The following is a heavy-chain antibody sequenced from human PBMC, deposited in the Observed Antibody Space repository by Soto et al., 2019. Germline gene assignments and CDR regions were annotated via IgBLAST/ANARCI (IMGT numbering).Heavy chain of an antibody. Sequence: SETLSLTCSVSGGSISSGYYNWRSIRQPPGKGLEWIGNIYYSGNTYYNPSLKSRLIISIYTSKHQVSLTAGSVPAADTAWSYCPSSSLYGMDGCHQGTRVTVSS. V-gene: IGHV4-30-4*01. CDR3: PSSSLYGMDG. CDR2: IYYSGNT. J-gene: IGHJ6*02. CDR1: GGSISSGYYN.